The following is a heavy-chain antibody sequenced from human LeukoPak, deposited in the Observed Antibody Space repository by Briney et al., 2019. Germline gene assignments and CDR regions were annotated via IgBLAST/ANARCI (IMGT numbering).Heavy chain of an antibody. V-gene: IGHV1-3*01. J-gene: IGHJ3*02. D-gene: IGHD2-21*01. Sequence: ASVKVSCKASGYTFTSYGISWVRQAPGQRPEWMGWINAGKGNTKYSQKFQGRVTITSDTSASTAYMEVSSLRSEDTAVYHCARTQGVYYGGNSGAFDIWGQGTVVTVSS. CDR2: INAGKGNT. CDR3: ARTQGVYYGGNSGAFDI. CDR1: GYTFTSYG.